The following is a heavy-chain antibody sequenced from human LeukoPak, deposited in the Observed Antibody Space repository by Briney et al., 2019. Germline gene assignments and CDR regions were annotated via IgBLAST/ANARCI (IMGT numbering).Heavy chain of an antibody. Sequence: PGGSLRLSCAASGFTFGNYAMSWVRQAPGEGLEWVSGISGSGGSTYYADSVKGRFTISRHNSKNTLYLQMNSLRAEDTALYYCAKELFYYDSSGYYYDATAHDAFDIWGQGTMVTVSS. J-gene: IGHJ3*02. CDR2: ISGSGGST. CDR3: AKELFYYDSSGYYYDATAHDAFDI. V-gene: IGHV3-23*01. D-gene: IGHD3-22*01. CDR1: GFTFGNYA.